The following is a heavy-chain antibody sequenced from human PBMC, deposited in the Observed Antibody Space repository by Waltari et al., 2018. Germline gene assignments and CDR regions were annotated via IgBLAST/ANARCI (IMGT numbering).Heavy chain of an antibody. CDR3: AREVADPDAFDI. J-gene: IGHJ3*02. Sequence: EVQLVESGGGLIQPGGSLRLSCAASGFHVSSHYMLWVRQGPGKGLECVSVIYSGGSTYYADSVKGRFTISRDNSKNTLYLQMNSLRADDTAVYYCAREVADPDAFDIWGQGTMVTVSS. V-gene: IGHV3-53*01. CDR2: IYSGGST. D-gene: IGHD6-19*01. CDR1: GFHVSSHY.